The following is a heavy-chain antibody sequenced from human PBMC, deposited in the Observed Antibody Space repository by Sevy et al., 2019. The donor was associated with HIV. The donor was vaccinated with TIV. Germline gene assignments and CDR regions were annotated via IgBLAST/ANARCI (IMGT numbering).Heavy chain of an antibody. J-gene: IGHJ6*02. Sequence: QLGGSLRLSCEVSGLSVTNNGMHWVRQAPGKGLEWVAVISYDGINKYYGDSVKGRFIISRDRSKNTLYLQMNILRIEDTAVYYCAKDFTGFYGMDVWGQGTTVTVSS. D-gene: IGHD3-9*01. V-gene: IGHV3-30*18. CDR1: GLSVTNNG. CDR2: ISYDGINK. CDR3: AKDFTGFYGMDV.